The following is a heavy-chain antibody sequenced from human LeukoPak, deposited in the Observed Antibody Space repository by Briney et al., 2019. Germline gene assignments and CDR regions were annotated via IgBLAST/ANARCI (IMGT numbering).Heavy chain of an antibody. D-gene: IGHD2-15*01. J-gene: IGHJ4*02. V-gene: IGHV3-43*01. CDR1: GFTFDDYT. CDR3: AKDLSWYCSGGSCSLLSFDY. Sequence: GGSLRLSCAASGFTFDDYTMHWVRQAPGKGLEWVSLISWDGGSTYYADSVKGRFTISRDNSKNTLSLQMNSLRAEDTAVYYCAKDLSWYCSGGSCSLLSFDYWGQGTLVTVSS. CDR2: ISWDGGST.